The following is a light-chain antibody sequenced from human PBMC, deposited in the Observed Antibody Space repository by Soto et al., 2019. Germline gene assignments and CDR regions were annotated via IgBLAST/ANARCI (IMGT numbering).Light chain of an antibody. CDR1: QSVSSNY. Sequence: EIVLTQSPGTLSLSPGERATLSCRASQSVSSNYLAWYQQKPGQAPRLLIYGASSRATGIPDRFSGSGSGTDFTLTISRLEPEDFAVDFCQQYGRSPWTFGQGTKVEIK. V-gene: IGKV3-20*01. CDR2: GAS. J-gene: IGKJ1*01. CDR3: QQYGRSPWT.